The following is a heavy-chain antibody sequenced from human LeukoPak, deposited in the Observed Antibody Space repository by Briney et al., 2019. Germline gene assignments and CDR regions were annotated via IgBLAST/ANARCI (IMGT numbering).Heavy chain of an antibody. CDR2: IYYSGST. CDR3: ARSPLACFDY. Sequence: SETLSLTCTVSGGSISSSSYYWGWIRQPPGKGLEWIGSIYYSGSTYYNPSLKSRVTISVDTSKNQFSLKLSSVTAADTAVYYCARSPLACFDYWGQGTLVTVSS. V-gene: IGHV4-39*01. J-gene: IGHJ4*02. CDR1: GGSISSSSYY.